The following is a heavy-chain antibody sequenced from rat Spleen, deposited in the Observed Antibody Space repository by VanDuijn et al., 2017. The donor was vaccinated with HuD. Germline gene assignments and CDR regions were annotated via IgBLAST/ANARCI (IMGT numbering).Heavy chain of an antibody. CDR1: GFSLSNYG. V-gene: IGHV2-13*01. J-gene: IGHJ2*01. CDR3: TSPFRWFGY. CDR2: IWGNGNT. Sequence: QVQLKESGPGLVQPSQTLSLTCTVSGFSLSNYGVIWVRQPPGKGLEWMGVIWGNGNTNYNSALKSRLSISRDTSKSQVFLKMNSLQTEDTAIYFCTSPFRWFGYWGQGVMVTVSS.